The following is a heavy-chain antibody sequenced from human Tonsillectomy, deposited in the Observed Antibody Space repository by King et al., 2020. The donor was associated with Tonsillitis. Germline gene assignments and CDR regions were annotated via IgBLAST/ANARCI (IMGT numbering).Heavy chain of an antibody. CDR1: GFTFSSYA. CDR3: AKVLSIAVAGKLDY. CDR2: ILGGGGST. D-gene: IGHD6-19*01. V-gene: IGHV3-23*04. J-gene: IGHJ4*02. Sequence: VQLVESGGGLVQPGGSLRLSCAASGFTFSSYAMSGVRQAPGKGLEWVSSILGGGGSTYYADSVKGRFTISRDNSKNKLYLQMNSLRAEDTAVYYCAKVLSIAVAGKLDYWGQGTLVTVSS.